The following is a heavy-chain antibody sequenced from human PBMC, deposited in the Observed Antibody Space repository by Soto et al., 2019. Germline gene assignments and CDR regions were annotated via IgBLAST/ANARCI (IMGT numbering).Heavy chain of an antibody. CDR2: VSSEGNNK. V-gene: IGHV3-30*18. D-gene: IGHD2-2*01. CDR1: GFSFSNYG. CDR3: AKDRVIQLLPIWPDP. Sequence: QVHLVESGGGVLQPGTSLRLSCVASGFSFSNYGMHWVRQAPGKGLEGVAFVSSEGNNKYYAESVKGRFTISRDNSKNTLFLQVDRLTVDDTAVYYCAKDRVIQLLPIWPDPWGQGTLVTVSS. J-gene: IGHJ5*02.